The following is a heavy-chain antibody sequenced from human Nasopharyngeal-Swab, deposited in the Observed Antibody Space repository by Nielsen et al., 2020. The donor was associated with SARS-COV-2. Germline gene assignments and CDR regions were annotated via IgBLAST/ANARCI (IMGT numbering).Heavy chain of an antibody. CDR3: AKEGATGWFDP. J-gene: IGHJ5*02. CDR2: ISQNSGT. V-gene: IGHV4-34*11. CDR1: GGSFSGHY. Sequence: SETLSLTCAVYGGSFSGHYWSWIRQPPGKGLEWIGYISQNSGTSYNPSLKSRVTIFMDTSKNQFSLRLRSVSAADTAVYSCAKEGATGWFDPWGQGTLVTVSS.